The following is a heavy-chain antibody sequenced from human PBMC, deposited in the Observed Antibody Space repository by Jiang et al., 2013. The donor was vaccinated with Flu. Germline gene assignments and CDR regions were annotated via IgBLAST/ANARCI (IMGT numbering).Heavy chain of an antibody. Sequence: GAEVMKPGASVKVSCKASGYTFTAYFMHWVRQAPGQGLEWMGYINPNTGATKYSQKFQGRVTMTRDTSITTTYMELSSLTSADTAVYFCARDVIAAAASAKWGQGTLVTVSS. D-gene: IGHD6-13*01. J-gene: IGHJ4*02. V-gene: IGHV1-2*02. CDR3: ARDVIAAAASAK. CDR1: GYTFTAYF. CDR2: INPNTGAT.